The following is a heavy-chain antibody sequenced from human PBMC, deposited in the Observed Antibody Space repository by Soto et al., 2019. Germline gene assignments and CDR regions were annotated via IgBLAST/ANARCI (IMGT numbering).Heavy chain of an antibody. D-gene: IGHD4-17*01. J-gene: IGHJ4*02. V-gene: IGHV3-11*05. CDR2: ISGSYSYT. Sequence: QVQLVESGGGLVKPGGSLRLSCAASGFTFSDYYMSWIRQALGTGLEWVSYISGSYSYTNYADSVKGRFTISRDNAKNSLYLQMNSLRAEDTAVYYCARVPGLTTVVTSYYFDYWGQGTLVTVSS. CDR3: ARVPGLTTVVTSYYFDY. CDR1: GFTFSDYY.